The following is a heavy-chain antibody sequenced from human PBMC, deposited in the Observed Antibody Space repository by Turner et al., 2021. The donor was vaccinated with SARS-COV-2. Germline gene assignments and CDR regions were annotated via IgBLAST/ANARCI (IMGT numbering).Heavy chain of an antibody. CDR2: ISSSSSYI. Sequence: EVQLVESVGGLVKLGGFLRLSCSASGLTFSSYSMNWVRQAPGKGLEWVSSISSSSSYIYYADSVKGRFTISRDNAKNSLYLKMNSLRAEDTAVYYCARDHRPVVVPAAKRAGSYYYGMDVWGQGTTVTVSS. V-gene: IGHV3-21*01. CDR1: GLTFSSYS. D-gene: IGHD2-2*01. J-gene: IGHJ6*02. CDR3: ARDHRPVVVPAAKRAGSYYYGMDV.